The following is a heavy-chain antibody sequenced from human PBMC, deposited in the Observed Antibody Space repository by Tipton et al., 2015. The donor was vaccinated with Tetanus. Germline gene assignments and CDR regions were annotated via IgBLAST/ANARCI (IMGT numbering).Heavy chain of an antibody. J-gene: IGHJ4*02. CDR3: IGAASTTNYFDY. CDR2: IRTKPNNYAS. V-gene: IGHV3-73*01. Sequence: SLRLSCLASGFAFSRSSIFWVRQAPGKGPEWVGRIRTKPNNYASVYGASVKGRFIVSRDDSVNTAYLQMNSLKIEDTAVYYCIGAASTTNYFDYWGQGTLVIVSS. D-gene: IGHD1-26*01. CDR1: GFAFSRSS.